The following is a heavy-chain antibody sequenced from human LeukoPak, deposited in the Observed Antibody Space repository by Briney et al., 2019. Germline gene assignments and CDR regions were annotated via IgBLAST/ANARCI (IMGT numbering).Heavy chain of an antibody. CDR1: GGSISSSGYY. CDR2: IYYSGST. D-gene: IGHD1-26*01. V-gene: IGHV4-39*01. CDR3: ARHEYSGSYYGLSWFDP. J-gene: IGHJ5*02. Sequence: SETLSLTCTVSGGSISSSGYYWGWIRQPPGEGLEGIARIYYSGSTYYNPSLRSRVTISVDTSKNQLSLKLSSLTAADTAVYYCARHEYSGSYYGLSWFDPWGQGTLVTVSS.